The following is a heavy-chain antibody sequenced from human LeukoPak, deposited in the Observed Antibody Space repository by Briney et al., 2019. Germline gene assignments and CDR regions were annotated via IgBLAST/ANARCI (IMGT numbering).Heavy chain of an antibody. CDR3: ARDLSIATDAFDI. D-gene: IGHD6-6*01. Sequence: GGSLRLSCAASGFTFSSYAMSWVRQAPGKGLEWVSGISGSGGSTYYADSVKGRFTISRDNSKNTLYLQMNSLRAEDTAVYYCARDLSIATDAFDIWGQGTMVTVSS. CDR2: ISGSGGST. V-gene: IGHV3-23*01. J-gene: IGHJ3*02. CDR1: GFTFSSYA.